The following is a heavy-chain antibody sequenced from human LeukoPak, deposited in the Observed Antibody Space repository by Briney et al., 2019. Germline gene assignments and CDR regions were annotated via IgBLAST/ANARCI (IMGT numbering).Heavy chain of an antibody. V-gene: IGHV3-43D*03. CDR2: ISWDGGST. CDR1: GFTFDDYA. J-gene: IGHJ6*02. D-gene: IGHD1-14*01. CDR3: AKGASWRYYYGMDV. Sequence: GGSLRLSCAASGFTFDDYAMHWVRQAPGKGLEWVSLISWDGGSTYYADSVKGRFTISRDNSKNSLYLQMNSLRAEDTALYYCAKGASWRYYYGMDVWGQGTTVTVSS.